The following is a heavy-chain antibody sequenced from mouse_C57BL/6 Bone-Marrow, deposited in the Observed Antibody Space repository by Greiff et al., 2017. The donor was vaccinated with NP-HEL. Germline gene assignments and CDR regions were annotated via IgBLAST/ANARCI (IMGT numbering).Heavy chain of an antibody. CDR1: GYTFTSYW. V-gene: IGHV1-7*01. D-gene: IGHD1-1*01. CDR3: ARSLGATVVATVDFDY. J-gene: IGHJ2*01. CDR2: INPSSGYT. Sequence: VQLQESGAELAKPGASVKLSCKSSGYTFTSYWMHWVKQRPGQGLEWIGYINPSSGYTKYNQKFKDKATLTADKSSSTAYMQLSSLTYEDSAVYYCARSLGATVVATVDFDYWGQGTTLTVSS.